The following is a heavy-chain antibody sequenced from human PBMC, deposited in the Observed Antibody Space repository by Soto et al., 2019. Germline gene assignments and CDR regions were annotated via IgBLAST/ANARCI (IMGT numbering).Heavy chain of an antibody. CDR1: GFTFSNHG. CDR2: ISFEGSIK. CDR3: ARDSGVGSCSGGSCYTSNWFDP. J-gene: IGHJ5*02. Sequence: QVQLVGSGGGVVQPGRSLRLSCVASGFTFSNHGMHWVRQAPGKGLEWVAVISFEGSIKYYTDSVKGRFTISRDDSKNTVYLQMNSLRAEDTAAYFCARDSGVGSCSGGSCYTSNWFDPWGQGTLVTVSS. D-gene: IGHD2-15*01. V-gene: IGHV3-30*03.